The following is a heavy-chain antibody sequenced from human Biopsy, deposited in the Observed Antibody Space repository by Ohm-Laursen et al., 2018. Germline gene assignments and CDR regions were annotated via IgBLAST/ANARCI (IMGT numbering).Heavy chain of an antibody. D-gene: IGHD6-6*01. V-gene: IGHV3-69-1*01. J-gene: IGHJ6*02. Sequence: GSLRLSCAASGFTFTDHYMDWVRQAPGKGLEWLSYISETSSHIYDADSVRGRFTVARDIAKNSLYLQLNSLRVEDTAVYYCARDSSRRAREGGMDVWGQGTTVTVSS. CDR2: ISETSSHI. CDR3: ARDSSRRAREGGMDV. CDR1: GFTFTDHY.